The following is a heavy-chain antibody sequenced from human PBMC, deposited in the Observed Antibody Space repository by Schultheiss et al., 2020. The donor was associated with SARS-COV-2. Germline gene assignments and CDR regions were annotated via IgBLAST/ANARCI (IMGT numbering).Heavy chain of an antibody. Sequence: GGSLRLSCAASGFTFSSYAMSWVRQAPGKGLEWVSAISGSGGSTYYADSVKGRFTISRDNSKNTLYLQMNSLRAEDTAVYYCARDRGAARYHYYYYMDVWGKGTTVTVSS. D-gene: IGHD6-6*01. J-gene: IGHJ6*03. CDR1: GFTFSSYA. CDR2: ISGSGGST. CDR3: ARDRGAARYHYYYYMDV. V-gene: IGHV3-23*01.